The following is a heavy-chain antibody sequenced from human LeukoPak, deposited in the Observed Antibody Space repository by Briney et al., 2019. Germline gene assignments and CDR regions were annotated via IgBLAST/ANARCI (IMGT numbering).Heavy chain of an antibody. V-gene: IGHV3-23*01. CDR1: GFTFSSYL. D-gene: IGHD6-13*01. Sequence: GGSLRLSCASSGFTFSSYLMHWVRQAPGQGLEWVSSISGGGGGTYYANSEKGRFTISRDNSKSTLYLQMNGLRAEDTAVYYCAKNSTPIPAAGAMDNWGQGTLVTVSS. J-gene: IGHJ4*02. CDR2: ISGGGGGT. CDR3: AKNSTPIPAAGAMDN.